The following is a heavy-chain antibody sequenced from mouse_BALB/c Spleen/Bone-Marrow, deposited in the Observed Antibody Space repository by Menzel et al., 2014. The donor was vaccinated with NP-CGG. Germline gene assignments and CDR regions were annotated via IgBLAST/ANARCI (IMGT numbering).Heavy chain of an antibody. CDR1: DYTFTSYW. CDR3: ARRYYGSSYLLDY. D-gene: IGHD1-1*01. Sequence: VKLMESGAELVKPGASVKLSCKASDYTFTSYWMHWVKQRPGQGLGWIGEINPSNGRTNYNEKFRSKATLTVDKSSSTAYMQLSSLTSEDSAVYYCARRYYGSSYLLDYWGQGTTLTVSS. V-gene: IGHV1S81*02. CDR2: INPSNGRT. J-gene: IGHJ2*01.